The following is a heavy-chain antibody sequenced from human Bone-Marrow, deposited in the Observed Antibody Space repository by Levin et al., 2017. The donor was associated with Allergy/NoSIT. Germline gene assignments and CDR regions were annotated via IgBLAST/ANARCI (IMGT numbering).Heavy chain of an antibody. V-gene: IGHV4-61*01. CDR1: GGSVSDFSYY. J-gene: IGHJ5*02. D-gene: IGHD1-20*01. Sequence: SETLSLTCTLSGGSVSDFSYYWTWIRQPPGKEMEWIGYVYYSGSTNYNPSLESRVTMSVNTSKNQFSLNLISVTAADTAVYYCARVSRSITGTPGFDPWGQGTLVTVSS. CDR2: VYYSGST. CDR3: ARVSRSITGTPGFDP.